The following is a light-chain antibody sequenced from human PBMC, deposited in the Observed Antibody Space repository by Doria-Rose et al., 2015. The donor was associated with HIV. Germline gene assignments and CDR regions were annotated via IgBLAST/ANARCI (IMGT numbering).Light chain of an antibody. CDR2: KAS. CDR1: QSISNW. CDR3: QHFDKYFSWT. V-gene: IGKV1-5*03. J-gene: IGKJ1*01. Sequence: TQSPSTLSASVGDRVTITCRASQSISNWLAWYQQNPGQAPKLLIYKASTLQSGVPSRFRGSGSGTEFTLTINSLQPDDFATYYCQHFDKYFSWTFGHGTKVDIK.